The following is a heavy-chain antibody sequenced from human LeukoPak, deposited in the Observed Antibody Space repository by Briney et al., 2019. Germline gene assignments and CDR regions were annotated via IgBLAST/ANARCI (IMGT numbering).Heavy chain of an antibody. CDR2: ISGSGGST. D-gene: IGHD3-3*01. CDR3: AREDDFWSGYTN. V-gene: IGHV3-23*01. J-gene: IGHJ4*02. CDR1: GFTFSSYA. Sequence: GGSLRLSCAASGFTFSSYAMSWVRQAPGKGLEWVSAISGSGGSTYYADSVKGRLTISRDNAKNSLYLQMNSLRAEDTAVYYCAREDDFWSGYTNWGQGTLVTVSS.